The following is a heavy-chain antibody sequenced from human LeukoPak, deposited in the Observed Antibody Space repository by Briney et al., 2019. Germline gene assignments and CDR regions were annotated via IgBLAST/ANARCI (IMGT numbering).Heavy chain of an antibody. J-gene: IGHJ4*02. CDR1: GGSTSSYY. CDR2: IYDRGST. Sequence: PSETLSLTCTVSGGSTSSYYWSWIRQPPGKGLEWIGNIYDRGSTKYNPSLKSRVTISVDTSKNQFSLRLSSVAAADTAVYYCARGRTFDNWGQGTLVTVSS. CDR3: ARGRTFDN. V-gene: IGHV4-59*01.